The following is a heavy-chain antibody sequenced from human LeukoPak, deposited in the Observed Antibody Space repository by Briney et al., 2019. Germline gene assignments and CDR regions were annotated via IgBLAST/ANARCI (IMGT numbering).Heavy chain of an antibody. CDR3: ARDSGMAGTSFDY. CDR1: GGSISSYY. J-gene: IGHJ4*02. V-gene: IGHV4-30-4*08. Sequence: PSETLSLTCTVSGGSISSYYWSWIRQPPGKGLEWIGYIYYSGSTYYNPSLKSRVTISVDTSKNQFSLKLSSVTAADTAVYYCARDSGMAGTSFDYWGQGTLVTVSS. CDR2: IYYSGST. D-gene: IGHD6-19*01.